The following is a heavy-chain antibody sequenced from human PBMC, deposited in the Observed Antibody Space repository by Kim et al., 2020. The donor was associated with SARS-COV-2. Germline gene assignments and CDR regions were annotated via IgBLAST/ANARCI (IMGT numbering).Heavy chain of an antibody. CDR3: ARRTVAGTPYAFDI. J-gene: IGHJ3*02. Sequence: SPSFQGQVTISADKSISTAYLQWSSLKASDTAMYYCARRTVAGTPYAFDIWGQGTMVTVSP. D-gene: IGHD6-19*01. V-gene: IGHV5-51*01.